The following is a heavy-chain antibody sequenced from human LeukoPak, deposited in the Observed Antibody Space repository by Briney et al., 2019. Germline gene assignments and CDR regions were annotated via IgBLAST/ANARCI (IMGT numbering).Heavy chain of an antibody. CDR2: VIPIFGSP. D-gene: IGHD3-3*01. CDR1: GGTFSTSG. Sequence: SVKVSCKASGGTFSTSGISWVRQAPGQGLEWLGGVIPIFGSPNYAQKFQGRVTITTDESTSTAYMELRSLKSDDTAVYYCARDRYDFWSGFYNLWGQGTLVTVSS. V-gene: IGHV1-69*05. CDR3: ARDRYDFWSGFYNL. J-gene: IGHJ5*02.